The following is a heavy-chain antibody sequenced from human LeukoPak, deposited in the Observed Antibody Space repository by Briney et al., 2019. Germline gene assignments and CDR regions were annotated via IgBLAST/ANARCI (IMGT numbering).Heavy chain of an antibody. D-gene: IGHD6-19*01. V-gene: IGHV1-2*02. CDR2: INPNSGGT. J-gene: IGHJ4*02. Sequence: ASVKVSCKASGYTFTGYYMHWVRQAPGQGLEWMGWINPNSGGTNYAQKFQGRVTMTRDTSISTAYMELSRLRSDDTAVYYCARGRGQQWLVEGESDYWGQGTLVTVSS. CDR3: ARGRGQQWLVEGESDY. CDR1: GYTFTGYY.